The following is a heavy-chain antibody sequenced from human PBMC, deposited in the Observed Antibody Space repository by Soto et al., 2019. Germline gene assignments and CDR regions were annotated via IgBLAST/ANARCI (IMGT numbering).Heavy chain of an antibody. CDR2: INPNSGGT. V-gene: IGHV1-2*04. Sequence: ASVKVSCKASGYTFTGYYMHWVRQAPGQGLEWMGWINPNSGGTNYAQKFQGWVTMTRDTSISTAYMELSRLRSDDTAVYYCARMRKYYDFGSGFGNGMDVWGQGTTVTVSS. D-gene: IGHD3-3*01. CDR1: GYTFTGYY. CDR3: ARMRKYYDFGSGFGNGMDV. J-gene: IGHJ6*02.